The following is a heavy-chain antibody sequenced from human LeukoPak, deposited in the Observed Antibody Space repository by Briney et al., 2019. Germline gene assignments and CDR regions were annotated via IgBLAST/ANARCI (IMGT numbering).Heavy chain of an antibody. J-gene: IGHJ4*02. D-gene: IGHD6-19*01. CDR3: ARDAAVAGIVVGLDY. CDR2: IYYSGST. Sequence: PSETLSLTCTVSGGSISSYYWSWIRQPPGKGLEWIGYIYYSGSTNCNPSLKSRVTISVDTSKNQFSLKLSSVTAADTAVYFCARDAAVAGIVVGLDYWGQGTLVTVSS. V-gene: IGHV4-59*01. CDR1: GGSISSYY.